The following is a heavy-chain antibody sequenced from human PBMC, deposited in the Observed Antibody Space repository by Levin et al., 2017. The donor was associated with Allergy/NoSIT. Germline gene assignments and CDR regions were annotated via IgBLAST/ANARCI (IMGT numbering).Heavy chain of an antibody. D-gene: IGHD3-10*01. J-gene: IGHJ4*02. CDR1: GFTFDDHG. Sequence: LSLPCAASGFTFDDHGMSWVRQAPGKGLEWVSGINWNGGSTGYADPVKGRFTISRDNAKNSLYLQMNSLRAEDTALYYCARVGYGSGSYYFGYWGQGTLVTVSS. CDR3: ARVGYGSGSYYFGY. CDR2: INWNGGST. V-gene: IGHV3-20*04.